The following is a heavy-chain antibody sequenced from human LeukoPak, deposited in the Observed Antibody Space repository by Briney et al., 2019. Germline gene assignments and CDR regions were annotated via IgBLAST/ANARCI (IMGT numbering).Heavy chain of an antibody. D-gene: IGHD2-21*02. CDR3: AREAAYCGGDCFDAFDI. CDR1: GSTFSDYY. CDR2: ISSSSSYT. V-gene: IGHV3-11*05. Sequence: PGGSLRLSCAASGSTFSDYYMSWIRQAPGKGLEWVSYISSSSSYTNYADSVKGRFTISRDNAKNSLYLQMNSLRAEDTAVYYCAREAAYCGGDCFDAFDIWGQGTMVTVSS. J-gene: IGHJ3*02.